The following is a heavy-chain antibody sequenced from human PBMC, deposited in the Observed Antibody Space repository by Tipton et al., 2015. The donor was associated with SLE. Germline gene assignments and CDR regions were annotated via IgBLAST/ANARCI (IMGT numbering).Heavy chain of an antibody. CDR1: DGSISSTNYY. CDR3: TGEWQQVVGVAY. D-gene: IGHD3-16*01. V-gene: IGHV4-39*07. J-gene: IGHJ4*02. Sequence: TLSLTCTVSDGSISSTNYYWGWIRQPPGKGLEWIGSIFYTGSTYYNPSLKSRVSFSMDTSKHQFSLKLNSVTAADAAVYYCTGEWQQVVGVAYWGLGALVTVTS. CDR2: IFYTGST.